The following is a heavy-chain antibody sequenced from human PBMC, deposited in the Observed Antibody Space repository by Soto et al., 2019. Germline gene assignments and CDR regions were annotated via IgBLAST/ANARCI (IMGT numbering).Heavy chain of an antibody. D-gene: IGHD6-19*01. J-gene: IGHJ6*02. CDR2: ISGSGGST. CDR3: AKGDSGWYYYGMDV. CDR1: GFTFSSYA. V-gene: IGHV3-23*01. Sequence: EVQLLESGGGLVQPGGSLRLSCAASGFTFSSYAMRWVRQAPGKGLEWVSAISGSGGSTYYADSVKGRFTISRDNSKNTLYLQMNSLRAEDTAVYYCAKGDSGWYYYGMDVWGQGTTVTVSS.